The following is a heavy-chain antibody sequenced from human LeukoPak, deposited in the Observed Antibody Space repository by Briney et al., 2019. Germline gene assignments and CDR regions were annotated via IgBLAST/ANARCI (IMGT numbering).Heavy chain of an antibody. D-gene: IGHD2-2*01. CDR2: ISSSSSTI. CDR3: ASRYCSSTSCYSWYYYYMDV. Sequence: PGGSLRLSCAASGFTFSSYCMNWVRQAPGKGLEWVSYISSSSSTIYYADSVKGRFTISRDNAKNSLYLQMNSLRAEDTALYYCASRYCSSTSCYSWYYYYMDVWGKGTTVTVSS. CDR1: GFTFSSYC. J-gene: IGHJ6*03. V-gene: IGHV3-48*01.